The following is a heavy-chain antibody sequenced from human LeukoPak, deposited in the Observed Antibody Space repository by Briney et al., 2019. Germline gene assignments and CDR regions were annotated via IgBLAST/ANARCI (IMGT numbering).Heavy chain of an antibody. Sequence: GGSLRLSCAASGFTFDDYVMHWVRQAPGKGLEWVSLISTDADSTYYADSVKGRFTISRDNRKNSLYMEMRSLRTEDTALYYCAKYGLVVGDSTADAFDMWGQGTMVTVSS. D-gene: IGHD2-15*01. CDR2: ISTDADST. CDR1: GFTFDDYV. J-gene: IGHJ3*02. V-gene: IGHV3-43*02. CDR3: AKYGLVVGDSTADAFDM.